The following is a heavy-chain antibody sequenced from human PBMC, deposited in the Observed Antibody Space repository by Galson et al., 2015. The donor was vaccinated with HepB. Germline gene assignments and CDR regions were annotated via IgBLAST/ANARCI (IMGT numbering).Heavy chain of an antibody. D-gene: IGHD5-18*01. J-gene: IGHJ3*02. CDR3: AREQGYSYGFDAFDI. V-gene: IGHV3-30-3*01. CDR2: ISYDGSNK. CDR1: GFTFSSYA. Sequence: SLRLSCAASGFTFSSYAMHWVRQAPGKGLEWVAVISYDGSNKYYADSVKGRFTISRDNSKNTLYLRMNSLRAEDTAVYYCAREQGYSYGFDAFDIWGQGTMVTVSS.